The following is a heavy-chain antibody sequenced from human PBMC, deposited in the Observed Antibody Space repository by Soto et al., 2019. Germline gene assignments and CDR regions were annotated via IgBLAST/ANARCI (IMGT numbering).Heavy chain of an antibody. CDR1: GYTFTSYG. CDR3: ARDGEVVVAATPREGGMDV. J-gene: IGHJ6*02. Sequence: QVQLVQSGAEVKKPGASVKVSCKASGYTFTSYGISWVRQAPGQGLEWMGWISAYNGNTNYAQKLQGRVTMTTDTPTSTAYMELRSLRSDDTAVYYCARDGEVVVAATPREGGMDVWGQGTTVTVSS. CDR2: ISAYNGNT. D-gene: IGHD2-15*01. V-gene: IGHV1-18*01.